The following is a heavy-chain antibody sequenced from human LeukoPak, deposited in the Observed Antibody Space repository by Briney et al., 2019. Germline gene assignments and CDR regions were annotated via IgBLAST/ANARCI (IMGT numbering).Heavy chain of an antibody. CDR3: ARGGRSPDS. CDR2: IYASGST. D-gene: IGHD3-10*01. V-gene: IGHV4-4*07. J-gene: IGHJ4*02. CDR1: GGSITNYY. Sequence: TASETLSVTCTVSGGSITNYYWSWIRQPAGKGLEWIGRIYASGSTNYNPSLKSRVTMSVDSSKNQFSLNLSSVTAADTAVYYCARGGRSPDSWGQGTLVTVSS.